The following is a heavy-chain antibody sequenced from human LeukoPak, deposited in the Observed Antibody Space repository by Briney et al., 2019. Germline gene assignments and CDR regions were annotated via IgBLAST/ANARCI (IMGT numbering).Heavy chain of an antibody. Sequence: GGSLRLSCAASGFIFSSYSMNWVRQAPGKGREWVSSISSSSSYIYYADSVKGRFTISRDNAKNSLYLQMNSLRAEDTAAYYCASEPSGWYSWFQGDFYYRGQGTLVTFSS. CDR3: ASEPSGWYSWFQGDFYY. CDR1: GFIFSSYS. CDR2: ISSSSSYI. D-gene: IGHD6-19*01. J-gene: IGHJ4*02. V-gene: IGHV3-21*01.